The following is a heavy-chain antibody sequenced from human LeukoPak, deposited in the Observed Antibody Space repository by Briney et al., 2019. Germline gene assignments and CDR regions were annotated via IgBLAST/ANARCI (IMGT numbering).Heavy chain of an antibody. CDR3: ARDTPSGDYDSSGYYDYYYMDV. D-gene: IGHD3-22*01. CDR1: GYTFTGYY. CDR2: INPNSGGT. Sequence: ASVKVSCKASGYTFTGYYMHWVRQAPGQGLEWMGWINPNSGGTNYAQKFQGRVTMTRDTSISTAYMELSRLRSDDTAVYYCARDTPSGDYDSSGYYDYYYMDVWGKGPRSPSP. V-gene: IGHV1-2*02. J-gene: IGHJ6*03.